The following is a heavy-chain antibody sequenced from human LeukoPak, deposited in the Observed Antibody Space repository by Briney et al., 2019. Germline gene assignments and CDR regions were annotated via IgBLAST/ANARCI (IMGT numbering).Heavy chain of an antibody. V-gene: IGHV3-30*04. CDR2: ISYDGSNK. CDR3: ARDFAPWTIAAYPDY. J-gene: IGHJ4*02. CDR1: GFTFSSYA. Sequence: GGSLRLSCAASGFTFSSYAMHWVRQAPGKGLEWGAVISYDGSNKYYADSVKGRFTISRDNSKNTLYLQMNSLRAEDTAVYYCARDFAPWTIAAYPDYWGQGTLVTVSS. D-gene: IGHD6-13*01.